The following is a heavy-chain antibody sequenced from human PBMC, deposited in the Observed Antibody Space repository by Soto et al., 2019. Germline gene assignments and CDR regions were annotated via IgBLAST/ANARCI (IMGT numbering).Heavy chain of an antibody. J-gene: IGHJ6*02. D-gene: IGHD3-10*01. V-gene: IGHV4-59*01. Sequence: ETLSLTCTVSGGSISSYYWSWIRQPPGKGLEWIGYIYYSGSTNYNPSLKSRVTISVDTSKNQFSLKLSSVTAADTAVYYCARGANVLLWFGESTPGYYGMDVWGQGTTVTVSS. CDR1: GGSISSYY. CDR3: ARGANVLLWFGESTPGYYGMDV. CDR2: IYYSGST.